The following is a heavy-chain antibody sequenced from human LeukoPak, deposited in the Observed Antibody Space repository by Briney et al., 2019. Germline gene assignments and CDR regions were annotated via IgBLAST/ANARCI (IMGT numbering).Heavy chain of an antibody. Sequence: ASVKVSCKASGYTFTSYAMHWVRQAPGQRLEWMGWINAGNGNTKYSQKFQGRVTITRDTSASTAYMELSSLRSEDTAVYYCARGGSGWPQTYYYYYYGMDVWGKGTTVTVSS. CDR2: INAGNGNT. CDR1: GYTFTSYA. J-gene: IGHJ6*04. D-gene: IGHD6-19*01. CDR3: ARGGSGWPQTYYYYYYGMDV. V-gene: IGHV1-3*01.